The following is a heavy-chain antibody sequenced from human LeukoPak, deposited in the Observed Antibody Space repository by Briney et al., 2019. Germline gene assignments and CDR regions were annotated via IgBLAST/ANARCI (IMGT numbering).Heavy chain of an antibody. CDR1: GYTFNGYY. V-gene: IGHV1-2*02. D-gene: IGHD2-2*01. J-gene: IGHJ5*02. Sequence: ASVKVSCKASGYTFNGYYMHWVRQAPGQGLEWMGWINPNSGGTNYAQKFQGRVTMTRDTSISTAYMELSRLRSDDTAVYYCARASAAMFNWFDPWGQGTLVTVSS. CDR2: INPNSGGT. CDR3: ARASAAMFNWFDP.